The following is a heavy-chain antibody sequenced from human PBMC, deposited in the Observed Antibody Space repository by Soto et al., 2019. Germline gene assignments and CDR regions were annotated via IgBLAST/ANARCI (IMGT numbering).Heavy chain of an antibody. CDR1: GFTFSSYA. CDR2: ISGSGGST. Sequence: GGSLRLSCAASGFTFSSYAMSWVRQAPGKGLEWVSAISGSGGSTYYADSVKGRFTISRDNSKNTLYLQMNSLRAEDTAVYYSAKEGGYSYGSVNWFDPWGQGTLVTVSS. D-gene: IGHD5-18*01. CDR3: AKEGGYSYGSVNWFDP. V-gene: IGHV3-23*01. J-gene: IGHJ5*02.